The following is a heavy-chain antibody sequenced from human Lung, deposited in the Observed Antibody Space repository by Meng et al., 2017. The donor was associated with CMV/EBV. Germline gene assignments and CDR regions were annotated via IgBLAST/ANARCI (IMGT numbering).Heavy chain of an antibody. Sequence: GESLKISCAASGFTFSSYSMNWVRQAPGKGLEWVSYISSSSSTIYYADSVKGRFTISRDNAKNSLYLQMNSLRAEDTAVYYCARVGLVTIFGVVKGMDVWXQGTTVTVSS. J-gene: IGHJ6*02. CDR2: ISSSSSTI. CDR3: ARVGLVTIFGVVKGMDV. CDR1: GFTFSSYS. V-gene: IGHV3-48*04. D-gene: IGHD3-3*01.